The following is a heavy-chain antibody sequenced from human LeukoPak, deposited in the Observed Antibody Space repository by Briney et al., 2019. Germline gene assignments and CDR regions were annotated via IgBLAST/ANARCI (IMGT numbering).Heavy chain of an antibody. Sequence: GGSLRLSCAASGFTFSDYYRNWIRQAPGKGLEWVSYIRSSSTYTGYADSVKGRFTISRDNTKNSLYLQMNSLRVEDTAVYYCARDRGNSGYDPFDYWGQGTLVTVSS. J-gene: IGHJ4*02. CDR1: GFTFSDYY. CDR2: IRSSSTYT. V-gene: IGHV3-11*06. D-gene: IGHD5-12*01. CDR3: ARDRGNSGYDPFDY.